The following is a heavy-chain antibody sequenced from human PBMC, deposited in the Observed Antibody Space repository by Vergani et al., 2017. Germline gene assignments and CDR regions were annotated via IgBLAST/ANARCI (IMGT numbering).Heavy chain of an antibody. CDR3: GRGGDNYN. J-gene: IGHJ4*02. Sequence: EVQLLQSEGAVVQPGGSLRLSCVASGFTFSSHAMSWVRQGHGQGLEWVSSIKNTGDCTHYADSEKGRFTISRDNSKNTLYLQMNSLRVEDTAVYYCGRGGDNYNWGQGTLVTVSS. D-gene: IGHD5-24*01. CDR1: GFTFSSHA. V-gene: IGHV3-23*01. CDR2: IKNTGDCT.